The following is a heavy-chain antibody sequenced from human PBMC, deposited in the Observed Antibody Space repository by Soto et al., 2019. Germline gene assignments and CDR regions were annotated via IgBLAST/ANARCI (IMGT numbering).Heavy chain of an antibody. D-gene: IGHD3-22*01. V-gene: IGHV3-33*01. J-gene: IGHJ4*02. CDR2: IWYDGSNK. CDR1: GFTFSSYG. CDR3: ARDSDYYDSSGYTDY. Sequence: GSLRLSCAASGFTFSSYGMHWVRQAPGKGLEWVAVIWYDGSNKYYADSVKGRFTISRDNSKNTLYLQMNSLRAEDTAVYYCARDSDYYDSSGYTDYWGQGTLVTVSS.